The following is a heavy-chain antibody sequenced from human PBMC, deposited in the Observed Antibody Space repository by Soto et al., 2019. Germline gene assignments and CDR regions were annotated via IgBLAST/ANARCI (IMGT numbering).Heavy chain of an antibody. CDR3: ARAVVIAVAGRYYFDY. CDR2: IIPILGIA. J-gene: IGHJ4*02. D-gene: IGHD6-13*01. Sequence: GASVKVSCKASGGTFSSYTISWVRQAPGQGLEWMGRIIPILGIANYAQKFQGRVTITADKSTSTAYMELSSLRSEDTAVYYCARAVVIAVAGRYYFDYWGQGTLVTVSS. CDR1: GGTFSSYT. V-gene: IGHV1-69*02.